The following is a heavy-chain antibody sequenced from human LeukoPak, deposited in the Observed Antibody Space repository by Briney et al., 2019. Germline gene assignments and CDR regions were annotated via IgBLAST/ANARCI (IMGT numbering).Heavy chain of an antibody. CDR1: GGSINNGGYY. D-gene: IGHD5-24*01. CDR2: IYYSGSS. V-gene: IGHV4-31*03. J-gene: IGHJ4*02. Sequence: PSETLSLTCTVSGGSINNGGYYWSWIRQHPGRGREWIGYIYYSGSSYYNPSLRRRVTISVNTSKNHFFLKLSPVTAADTAVYSCARNRDGYNSFDYWGQGTLVTVSS. CDR3: ARNRDGYNSFDY.